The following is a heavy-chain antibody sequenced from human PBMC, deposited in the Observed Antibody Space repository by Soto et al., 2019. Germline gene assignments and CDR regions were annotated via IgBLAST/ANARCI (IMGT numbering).Heavy chain of an antibody. V-gene: IGHV3-48*01. CDR3: AKDRAGYDYYFDY. Sequence: SLRLSCAASGFTFSSYSMNWVRQAPGEGLEWVSYISSSGSTIYYADSVKGRFTISRDNSMSTVYVQMNALRAEDTAVYYGAKDRAGYDYYFDYWGQGTLVTVSS. CDR2: ISSSGSTI. CDR1: GFTFSSYS. J-gene: IGHJ4*02. D-gene: IGHD5-12*01.